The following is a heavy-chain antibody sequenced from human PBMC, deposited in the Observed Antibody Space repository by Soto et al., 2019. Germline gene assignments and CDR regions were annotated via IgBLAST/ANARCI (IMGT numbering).Heavy chain of an antibody. D-gene: IGHD3-22*01. CDR3: ARTAFFFYDNNGYYHLNN. V-gene: IGHV4-39*06. Sequence: PSETLSLACPLSGGSITSSCYYWGWIRQPPVKVLEWIASNYFSGSTCYNPSIKRRDTITVDTSKNQFPLRLRSVTATDTSVYYCARTAFFFYDNNGYYHLNNWGQGSLVTVSS. CDR1: GGSITSSCYY. CDR2: NYFSGST. J-gene: IGHJ4*02.